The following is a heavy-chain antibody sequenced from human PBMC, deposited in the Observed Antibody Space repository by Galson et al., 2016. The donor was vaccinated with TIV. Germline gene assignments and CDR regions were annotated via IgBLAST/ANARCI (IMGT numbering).Heavy chain of an antibody. CDR3: ARDPNGDWIGAFDF. D-gene: IGHD4-17*01. CDR1: GFTFSKYA. V-gene: IGHV3-23*01. J-gene: IGHJ3*01. CDR2: VHAGGGGA. Sequence: SLRLSCAASGFTFSKYAMIWVRQAPGKGLEWVSAVHAGGGGASYSDSVKGRFTNSRDNSRNTLFLQMSSLTVEDTAVYFCARDPNGDWIGAFDFWGRGIMVTVSS.